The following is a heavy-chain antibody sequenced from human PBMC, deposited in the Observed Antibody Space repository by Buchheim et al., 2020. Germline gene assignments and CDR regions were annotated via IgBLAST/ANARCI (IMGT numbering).Heavy chain of an antibody. CDR2: ISGSGGST. CDR3: AKDKWYSSGWYGINDY. J-gene: IGHJ4*02. D-gene: IGHD6-19*01. Sequence: EVQLLESGGGLVQPGGSLRLSCAASGFTFSRSAMSWVRQAPGKGLEWVSAISGSGGSTYYADSVKGRFTVSRDNSKNTLYLQMNSLRDEDTAVYYCAKDKWYSSGWYGINDYWGQGTL. V-gene: IGHV3-23*01. CDR1: GFTFSRSA.